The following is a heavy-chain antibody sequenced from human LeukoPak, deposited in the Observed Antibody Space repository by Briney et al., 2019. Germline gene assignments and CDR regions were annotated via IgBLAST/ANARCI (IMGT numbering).Heavy chain of an antibody. CDR1: GFTFSSYW. J-gene: IGHJ4*02. CDR3: ARDRPLYSSSWYGY. Sequence: GGSLRLSCAASGFTFSSYWMSWVRQAPGKGLEWVANIKQDGSEKYYVDSVKGRFTISRDNAKNSLYLQMNSLRAEDTAVYYCARDRPLYSSSWYGYWGQGTLVTVSS. V-gene: IGHV3-7*01. CDR2: IKQDGSEK. D-gene: IGHD6-13*01.